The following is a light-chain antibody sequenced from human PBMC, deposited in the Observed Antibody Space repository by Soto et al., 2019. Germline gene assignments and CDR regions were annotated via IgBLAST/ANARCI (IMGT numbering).Light chain of an antibody. CDR3: QQYYSTSYT. J-gene: IGKJ2*01. CDR1: QSVLYSSNNKNY. V-gene: IGKV4-1*01. CDR2: LAS. Sequence: DIVMTQSPDSLAVSLGEKATINCKSSQSVLYSSNNKNYLAWYQQKPGQPPKLLIYLASTRESGVPDRFSGSGSGTDFTLTSSSLQAEDVAVYYCQQYYSTSYTFGQGTKLEIK.